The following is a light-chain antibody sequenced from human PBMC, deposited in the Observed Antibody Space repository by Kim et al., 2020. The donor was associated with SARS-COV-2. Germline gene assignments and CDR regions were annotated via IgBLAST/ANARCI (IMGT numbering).Light chain of an antibody. CDR3: QHYNQWPMYT. CDR1: QGVSTY. V-gene: IGKV3-15*01. Sequence: VARGVRATLSCRASQGVSTYVAWYRQKPGQAPRLIIYGASTRATGVPARISGSGSGTEFTLTISSVQSEDFAVYYCQHYNQWPMYTFGQGTKLEI. CDR2: GAS. J-gene: IGKJ2*01.